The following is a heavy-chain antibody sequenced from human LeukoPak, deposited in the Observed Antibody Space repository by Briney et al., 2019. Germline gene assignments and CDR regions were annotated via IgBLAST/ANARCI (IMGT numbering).Heavy chain of an antibody. CDR2: IYYSGST. D-gene: IGHD6-13*01. CDR3: AREVLRISSWYQNHWYFDL. Sequence: SETLSLTCTVSGGSISSYYWSWIRQPPGKGLEWIGYIYYSGSTNFNPSLKSRVTISVDTSKNQFSLKLSSVTAADTAVYYCAREVLRISSWYQNHWYFDLWGRGTLVTVSS. CDR1: GGSISSYY. J-gene: IGHJ2*01. V-gene: IGHV4-59*01.